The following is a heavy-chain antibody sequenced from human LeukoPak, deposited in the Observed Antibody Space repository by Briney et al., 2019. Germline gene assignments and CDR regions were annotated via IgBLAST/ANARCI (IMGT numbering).Heavy chain of an antibody. J-gene: IGHJ4*02. D-gene: IGHD3-16*02. V-gene: IGHV4-39*01. CDR1: GGSISSSSYY. Sequence: PSETLSLTCTVSGGSISSSSYYWGWLRQPPGKGLEWIGSIYYSGSTYYNPSLKSRVTISVDTSKNQFSLKLSSVTAADTAVYYCARRHTNYDYVWGSYRGTQTVDYWGQGTLVTVSS. CDR2: IYYSGST. CDR3: ARRHTNYDYVWGSYRGTQTVDY.